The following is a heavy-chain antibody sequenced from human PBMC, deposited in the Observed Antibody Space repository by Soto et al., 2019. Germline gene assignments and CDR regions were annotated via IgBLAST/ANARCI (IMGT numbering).Heavy chain of an antibody. J-gene: IGHJ6*02. CDR3: ARSRIAARPYGMDV. D-gene: IGHD6-6*01. CDR2: INPNSGGT. V-gene: IGHV1-2*04. Sequence: GASVKVSCKASGYTFTGYYMHWVRQAPGQGLEWMGWINPNSGGTNYAQKFQGWVTMTRDTSISTAYMELCRLRSDDTAVYYCARSRIAARPYGMDVWGQGTTVTVSS. CDR1: GYTFTGYY.